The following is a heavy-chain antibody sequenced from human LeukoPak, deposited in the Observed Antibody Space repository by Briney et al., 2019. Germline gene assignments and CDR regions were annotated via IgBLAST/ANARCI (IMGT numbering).Heavy chain of an antibody. Sequence: PGGSLRLSCAASGLTFSDYYMSWIRQAPGKGLEWVSYISSSGSTTHYADSVKGRFTISRDNAKNSLYLQMNSLRTEDTAVYYCARDSNSYGSGATIDYWGQGTLVTVSS. D-gene: IGHD3-10*01. CDR1: GLTFSDYY. J-gene: IGHJ4*02. CDR2: ISSSGSTT. CDR3: ARDSNSYGSGATIDY. V-gene: IGHV3-11*01.